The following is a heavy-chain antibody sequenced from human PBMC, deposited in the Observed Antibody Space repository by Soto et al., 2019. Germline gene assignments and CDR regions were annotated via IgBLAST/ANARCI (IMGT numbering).Heavy chain of an antibody. V-gene: IGHV3-30*18. CDR2: ISDDGTNK. CDR3: AKDYLGSSKAFDI. D-gene: IGHD2-2*01. J-gene: IGHJ3*02. Sequence: SGGSLRLSCAVYGFTFSNYGMHWVRQAPGKGLEWVALISDDGTNKYFVDSVKGRFTISRDTSKNMLYLQMNRLRAEDTAVYYCAKDYLGSSKAFDIWGRGTVVTVSS. CDR1: GFTFSNYG.